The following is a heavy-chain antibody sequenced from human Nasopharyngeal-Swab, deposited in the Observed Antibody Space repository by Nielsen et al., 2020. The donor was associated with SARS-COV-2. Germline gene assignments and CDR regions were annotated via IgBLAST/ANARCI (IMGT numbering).Heavy chain of an antibody. D-gene: IGHD3-10*01. CDR2: IYHSGST. Sequence: SETLSLTCTVSGYSISSGYYWGWIRQPPGKGLEWIGSIYHSGSTYYNPSLKSRVTISVDTSENQFSLKLSSVTAADTAVYYCARAPNYILYYFDYWGQGTLVTVSS. CDR1: GYSISSGYY. J-gene: IGHJ4*02. V-gene: IGHV4-38-2*02. CDR3: ARAPNYILYYFDY.